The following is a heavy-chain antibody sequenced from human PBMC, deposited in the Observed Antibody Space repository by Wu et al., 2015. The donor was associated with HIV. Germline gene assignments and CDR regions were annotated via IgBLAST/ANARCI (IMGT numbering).Heavy chain of an antibody. V-gene: IGHV1-69*13. Sequence: QVQLVQSGAEVKKPGSSMKVSCKASGGTFSNYAFNWVRQAPGQGLEWMGRIIPIFGTANYAQKFQGRVTITADESTSTAHMELSSLRSEDTAVYYCARTLRRFTVDRSGKRPDFWNLYRSGAQG. D-gene: IGHD3-3*01. CDR2: IIPIFGTA. CDR1: GGTFSNYA. CDR3: ARTLRRFTVDRSGKRPDFWNLYRS. J-gene: IGHJ3*01.